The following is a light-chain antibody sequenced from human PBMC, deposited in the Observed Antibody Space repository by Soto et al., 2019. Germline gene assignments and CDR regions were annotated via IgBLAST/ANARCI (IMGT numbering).Light chain of an antibody. CDR3: QQYDDLPST. CDR1: QDITKY. Sequence: DIPMTQSPYSLSASVGDRVTITCQASQDITKYLNWYQQKSGKPPKLLIYDATILETGVPPRFSGAGSGTEFALTISSLQPEDSATYYCQQYDDLPSTFGGGTKVEV. CDR2: DAT. V-gene: IGKV1-33*01. J-gene: IGKJ4*01.